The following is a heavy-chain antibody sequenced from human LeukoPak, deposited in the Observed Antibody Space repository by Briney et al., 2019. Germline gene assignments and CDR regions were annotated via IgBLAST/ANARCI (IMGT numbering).Heavy chain of an antibody. CDR2: IDWDYDK. D-gene: IGHD4-23*01. CDR3: ARQNYVGAFDI. V-gene: IGHV2-70*04. Sequence: SGPALVQPPQTLTLTCTFSGFSLSTSGMRVSWIRQPPGKALEWLARIDWDYDKFYSTSLKTRLTISQDTSKNVVVLTMTNMDRVDTATYYCARQNYVGAFDIWGQGRMVTVSS. J-gene: IGHJ3*02. CDR1: GFSLSTSGMR.